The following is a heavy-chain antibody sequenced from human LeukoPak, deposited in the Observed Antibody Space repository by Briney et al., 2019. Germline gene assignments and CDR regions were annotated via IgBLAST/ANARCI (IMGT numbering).Heavy chain of an antibody. CDR3: ATVFGY. J-gene: IGHJ4*02. V-gene: IGHV3-74*01. Sequence: PGGSLTLSCAVSGFTLSSDWMHWVRQAPGKGLEWVSRMNQDGSDTSYADSVKGRLTISRDNAKNTVYLQMNSLRAEDSAVYYCATVFGYWGQGTLVTVSS. CDR1: GFTLSSDW. CDR2: MNQDGSDT.